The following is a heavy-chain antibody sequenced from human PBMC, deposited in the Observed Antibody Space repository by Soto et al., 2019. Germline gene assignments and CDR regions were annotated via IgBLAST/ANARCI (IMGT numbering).Heavy chain of an antibody. Sequence: GGSLRLSCAASGFTFNSYAMNWVRQAPGKGLQWVSGISVSGGTTYYADSGKGRFTISRDNSKNMLYLQMNSLRAEDTAVYYCAKSGSSGYFDSWGQGTLVTVSS. V-gene: IGHV3-23*01. J-gene: IGHJ4*02. CDR3: AKSGSSGYFDS. CDR2: ISVSGGTT. D-gene: IGHD5-12*01. CDR1: GFTFNSYA.